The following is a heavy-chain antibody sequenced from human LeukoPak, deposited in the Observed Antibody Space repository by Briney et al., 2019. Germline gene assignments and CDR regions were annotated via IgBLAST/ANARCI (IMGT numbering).Heavy chain of an antibody. CDR3: ARVHSGSYQYYYYYYMDV. CDR1: GFTFSSYS. D-gene: IGHD1-26*01. Sequence: GGSLRLSCAASGFTFSSYSMNWVRLAPGKGLEWVSSISGSSSYIYYADSVKGRFTISRDNANNSLYLRMNSLRAEDTAVYYCARVHSGSYQYYYYYYMDVWGKGTTVTVSS. J-gene: IGHJ6*03. V-gene: IGHV3-21*01. CDR2: ISGSSSYI.